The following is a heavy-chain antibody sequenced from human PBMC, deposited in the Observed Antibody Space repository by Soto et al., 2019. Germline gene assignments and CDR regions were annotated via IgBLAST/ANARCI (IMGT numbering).Heavy chain of an antibody. CDR1: GLRFSGNG. J-gene: IGHJ4*02. V-gene: IGHV3-33*01. CDR3: ARDRGTTNYQLDY. D-gene: IGHD2-8*01. CDR2: IWYDGSNK. Sequence: QVQLVESGGGVVQPGRSLRLSCAVSGLRFSGNGFHWVRQAPGRGLEWVALIWYDGSNKYYADSVKGRFTVSRDDSKNTLYLQMNNLRAEDTAVYYCARDRGTTNYQLDYWGQGTLVSVSS.